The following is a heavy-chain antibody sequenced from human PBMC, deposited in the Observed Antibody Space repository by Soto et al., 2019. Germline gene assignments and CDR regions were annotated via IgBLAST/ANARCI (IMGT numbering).Heavy chain of an antibody. J-gene: IGHJ5*02. V-gene: IGHV1-69*06. D-gene: IGHD2-2*02. CDR2: IIPIFGTA. Sequence: EASVKVSFKASGGTFSSYAISWVRQAPGQGLEWMGGIIPIFGTANYAQKFQGRVTITADKSTSTAYMELSSMRSEDTAVYYCARGHLDRSSTSCYSNWFDPWGHGTLVTVSS. CDR1: GGTFSSYA. CDR3: ARGHLDRSSTSCYSNWFDP.